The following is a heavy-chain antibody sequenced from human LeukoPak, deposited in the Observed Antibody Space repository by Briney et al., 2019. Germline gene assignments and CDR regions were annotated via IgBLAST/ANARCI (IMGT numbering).Heavy chain of an antibody. J-gene: IGHJ4*02. CDR2: INSDGTSP. D-gene: IGHD2-15*01. V-gene: IGHV3-74*01. CDR1: GFTFSSYW. Sequence: PGGSLRLSCAASGFTFSSYWMHWVRQAPGKGLVWVSSINSDGTSPIYADSVKGRFTISRDNAKKTLYLQMNSLRAEDTAVYYCSRGYSGGFDYWGQGTLVTVSS. CDR3: SRGYSGGFDY.